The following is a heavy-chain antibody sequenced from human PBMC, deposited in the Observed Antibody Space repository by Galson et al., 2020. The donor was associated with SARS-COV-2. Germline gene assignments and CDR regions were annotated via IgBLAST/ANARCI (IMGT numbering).Heavy chain of an antibody. CDR3: ARDPGYCSGGACYHLDY. CDR2: INPSGGST. D-gene: IGHD2-15*01. J-gene: IGHJ4*02. Sequence: ASVKVSCKASGYTFTSSYMHWVRQAPGQGLEWMGIINPSGGSTSYAQKFQGRVTMTRDTSTSTVYMELRSLRSEDTAVYYCARDPGYCSGGACYHLDYWGQGTLVTVSS. CDR1: GYTFTSSY. V-gene: IGHV1-46*01.